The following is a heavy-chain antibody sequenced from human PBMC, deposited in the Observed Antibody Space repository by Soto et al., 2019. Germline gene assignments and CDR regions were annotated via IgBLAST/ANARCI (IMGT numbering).Heavy chain of an antibody. J-gene: IGHJ4*02. D-gene: IGHD2-21*02. V-gene: IGHV4-39*01. CDR3: ARQRTSVVTQAYFDV. Sequence: SETLSLTCTVTGDSINSRSYYWGWIRQPPGKGLEWIGSIYYSGRTYNNPSLRSRVSMSIDTSKDQFSLKLKSVTAADTALYFCARQRTSVVTQAYFDVWGPGCLVTVSS. CDR1: GDSINSRSYY. CDR2: IYYSGRT.